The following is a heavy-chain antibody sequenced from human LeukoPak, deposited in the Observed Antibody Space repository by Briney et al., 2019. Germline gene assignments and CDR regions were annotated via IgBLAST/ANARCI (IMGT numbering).Heavy chain of an antibody. CDR2: ISSGSSTT. V-gene: IGHV3-48*01. CDR3: ARDPLDH. CDR1: GFIFSTYI. J-gene: IGHJ4*02. Sequence: GGSLRLSCAASGFIFSTYIMNGVRQAPGKGLEWVSYISSGSSTTYYANSVKGRFTISRDNAKNSLYLQMNSLRAEDTAVYYCARDPLDHLGQGTLVTVSS.